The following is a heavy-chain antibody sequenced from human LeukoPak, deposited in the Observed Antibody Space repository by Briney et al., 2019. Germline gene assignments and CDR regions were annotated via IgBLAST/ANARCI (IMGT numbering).Heavy chain of an antibody. CDR1: GFTFSNSH. D-gene: IGHD3-22*01. CDR3: ARGSAYYYESSGYYYFEY. V-gene: IGHV3-21*01. J-gene: IGHJ4*02. Sequence: GGSLRLSCAASGFTFSNSHMNWVRQAPGKGLEWVSSITSSGNYISYADSVKGRFTISRDNAKNSLYLQMNSLRAEDTAVYYCARGSAYYYESSGYYYFEYWGQGTLVTASS. CDR2: ITSSGNYI.